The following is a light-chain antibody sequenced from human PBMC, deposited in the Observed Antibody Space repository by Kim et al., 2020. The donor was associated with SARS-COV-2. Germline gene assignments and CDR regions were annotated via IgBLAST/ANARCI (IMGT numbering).Light chain of an antibody. V-gene: IGKV1-5*01. J-gene: IGKJ1*01. CDR3: QQYKSYKGT. CDR1: QSIGSW. Sequence: ASVGDRVTITCRASQSIGSWLAWYQQKPGKAPKLLIYDASNLESGVPSRFSGSGSGTEFTLTISSLQPDDFATYYCQQYKSYKGTFGQGTKVEIK. CDR2: DAS.